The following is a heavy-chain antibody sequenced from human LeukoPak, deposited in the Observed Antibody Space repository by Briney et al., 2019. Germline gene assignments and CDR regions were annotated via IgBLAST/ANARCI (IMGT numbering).Heavy chain of an antibody. CDR3: ARDSRLQNDYVWGSYPNYYYMDV. Sequence: PSETLSLTCTVSGGSISSYYWSWIRQPPGKGLECIGYIYYSGSTNYNPSLKSRVTISVDTSKNQFSLKLSSVTAADTAVYYCARDSRLQNDYVWGSYPNYYYMDVWGKGTTVTVSS. CDR2: IYYSGST. D-gene: IGHD3-16*02. V-gene: IGHV4-59*12. J-gene: IGHJ6*03. CDR1: GGSISSYY.